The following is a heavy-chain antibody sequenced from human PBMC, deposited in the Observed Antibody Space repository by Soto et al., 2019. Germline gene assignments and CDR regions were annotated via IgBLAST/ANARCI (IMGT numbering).Heavy chain of an antibody. CDR3: ARGYYDSSCYYFAFGI. V-gene: IGHV1-69*13. CDR2: IIPIFGTA. D-gene: IGHD3-22*01. Sequence: SVKVSCKASGGTFSSYAISRVRQAPGQGLEWMGGIIPIFGTADYAQKFQGRVTITADESTSTAYMELSSLRSEDTAVYYCARGYYDSSCYYFAFGIWGRVTMVTVAS. CDR1: GGTFSSYA. J-gene: IGHJ3*02.